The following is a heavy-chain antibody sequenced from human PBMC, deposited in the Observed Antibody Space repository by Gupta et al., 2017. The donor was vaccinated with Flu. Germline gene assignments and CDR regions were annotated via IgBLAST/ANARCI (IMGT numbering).Heavy chain of an antibody. V-gene: IGHV4-34*01. D-gene: IGHD4-4*01. CDR3: TRLGGVTVGYNWFDP. CDR2: IDHSGGT. CDR1: SGSY. J-gene: IGHJ5*02. Sequence: SGSYWSWIRQPPGKGPEWIGEIDHSGGTNYNPSLKSRVTMSVDTSKNQFSLNLYSVKAEDTAIYYCTRLGGVTVGYNWFDPWGQGTLVTVSS.